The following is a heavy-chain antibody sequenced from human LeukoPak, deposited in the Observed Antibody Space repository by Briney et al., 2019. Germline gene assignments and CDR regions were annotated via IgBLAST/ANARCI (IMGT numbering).Heavy chain of an antibody. CDR2: INRGATYI. CDR3: VRLRRNSDSSGYYYYYDY. J-gene: IGHJ4*02. V-gene: IGHV3-21*01. Sequence: PGGSLRLSCTVSEFTFSSYSMNWVRQATGKGLEWVASINRGATYIYYVDSMKGRFTISRDDATSSLYLQMNSLRAEDTAVYYCVRLRRNSDSSGYYYYYDYWGQGILVTVSS. CDR1: EFTFSSYS. D-gene: IGHD3-22*01.